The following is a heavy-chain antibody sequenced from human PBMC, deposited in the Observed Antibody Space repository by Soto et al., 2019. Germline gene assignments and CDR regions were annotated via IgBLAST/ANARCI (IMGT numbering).Heavy chain of an antibody. CDR1: GYTFTDYY. J-gene: IGHJ4*02. CDR3: ARSNTPSETMPYFDY. D-gene: IGHD2-2*01. CDR2: VNTNTGGT. V-gene: IGHV1-2*04. Sequence: QVQLVQSGAEVKKPGASVKVSCKASGYTFTDYYVHWVRQAPGQGLEWMAWVNTNTGGTNYAQELRGWLTATRDTSINTAYLEVSGLKSADTAVYYCARSNTPSETMPYFDYWGQGTLVTVSS.